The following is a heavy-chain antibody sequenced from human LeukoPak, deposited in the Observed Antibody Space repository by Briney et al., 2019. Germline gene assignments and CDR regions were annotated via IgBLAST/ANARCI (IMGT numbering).Heavy chain of an antibody. Sequence: ASVKVSCKASGYTFTSYAMHWVRQAPGQRLEWMGWINAGNGNTKYSQKFQGRVTITRDTSASTAYMELSSLRSEDTAVYYCARTVVTDYYYGMDVWGQGPRSPSP. CDR3: ARTVVTDYYYGMDV. CDR2: INAGNGNT. J-gene: IGHJ6*02. CDR1: GYTFTSYA. D-gene: IGHD4-23*01. V-gene: IGHV1-3*01.